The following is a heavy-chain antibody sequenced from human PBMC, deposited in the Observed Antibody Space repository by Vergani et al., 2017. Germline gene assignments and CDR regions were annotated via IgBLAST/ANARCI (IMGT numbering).Heavy chain of an antibody. CDR1: GGSFSGYY. CDR2: INHSGST. J-gene: IGHJ6*03. V-gene: IGHV4-34*01. Sequence: QVQLQQWGAGLLKPSETLSLTCAVYGGSFSGYYWSWIRQPPGKGLEWIGEINHSGSTNYNPSLKSRVTISVATSKNQVSLKLSYVTAADTSVYYCARGFCSGGSGYRRGYYYYYYMYVWGKGTTVTVAS. CDR3: ARGFCSGGSGYRRGYYYYYYMYV. D-gene: IGHD2-15*01.